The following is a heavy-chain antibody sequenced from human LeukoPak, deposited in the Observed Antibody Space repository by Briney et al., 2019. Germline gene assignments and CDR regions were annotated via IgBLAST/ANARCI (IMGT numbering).Heavy chain of an antibody. D-gene: IGHD3-10*01. V-gene: IGHV3-23*01. CDR1: GFTFNNYA. CDR3: AKIGLLWFGELFPPYFDY. J-gene: IGHJ4*02. Sequence: GGSLRLSCAASGFTFNNYAMTWVRQAPGKGLEWVSAISGSGGSTYYADSVKGRFTISRDNSKNTLYLQMNSLRAEDTAVYYCAKIGLLWFGELFPPYFDYWGQGTLVTVSS. CDR2: ISGSGGST.